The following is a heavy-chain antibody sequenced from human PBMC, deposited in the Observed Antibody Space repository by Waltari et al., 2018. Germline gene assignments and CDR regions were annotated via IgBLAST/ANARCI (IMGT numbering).Heavy chain of an antibody. CDR1: GFTFSSYW. CDR3: ARGDYIWGRGYFDL. Sequence: EVQLVESGGGLVQPGGSLRLSCAASGFTFSSYWMSWVRQAPGQGLEWVANIKQDGSEKYYVDSVKGRFTISRDNDKNSLYLQMNSLRAEDTAVYYCARGDYIWGRGYFDLWGRGTLVTVSS. CDR2: IKQDGSEK. D-gene: IGHD3-16*01. J-gene: IGHJ2*01. V-gene: IGHV3-7*01.